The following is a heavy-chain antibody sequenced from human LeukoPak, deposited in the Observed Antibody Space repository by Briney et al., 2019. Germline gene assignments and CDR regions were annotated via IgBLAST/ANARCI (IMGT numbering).Heavy chain of an antibody. CDR2: ISAYNGNT. CDR1: GYTFTSYG. V-gene: IGHV1-18*01. Sequence: RASVKVSCKASGYTFTSYGISWVRQAPGQGLEWMGWISAYNGNTNYAQKLQGRVTMTTDTSTSTAYMELRSLRSDDTAVYYCARARAESVLLWFGAPYYGMDVWGQGTTVTVSS. CDR3: ARARAESVLLWFGAPYYGMDV. J-gene: IGHJ6*02. D-gene: IGHD3-10*01.